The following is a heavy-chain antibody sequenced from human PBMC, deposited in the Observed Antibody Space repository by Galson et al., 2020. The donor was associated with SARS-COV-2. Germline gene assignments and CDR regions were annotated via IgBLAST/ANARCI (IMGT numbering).Heavy chain of an antibody. CDR1: GYTFTSYA. CDR3: ARGGQWLVSLWDYYYGMDV. D-gene: IGHD6-19*01. V-gene: IGHV7-4-1*02. J-gene: IGHJ6*02. Sequence: ASVKVSCKASGYTFTSYAMNWVRQAPGQGLEWMGWINTNTGNPTYAQGFTGRFVFSLDTSVSTAYLQISSLKAEDTAVYYCARGGQWLVSLWDYYYGMDVWGQGTTVTVSS. CDR2: INTNTGNP.